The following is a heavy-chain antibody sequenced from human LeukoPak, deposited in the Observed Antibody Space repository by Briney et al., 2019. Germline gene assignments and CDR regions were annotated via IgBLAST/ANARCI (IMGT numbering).Heavy chain of an antibody. J-gene: IGHJ4*02. V-gene: IGHV4-59*12. CDR3: ASSLGSGSYRYDY. Sequence: SETLSLTCTVSGGSINSYYWSWIRQPPGKGLEWIGYIYYSGSTNYNPSLKSRVTISVDTSKKQFSLKLSSVTAADTAVYYCASSLGSGSYRYDYWGQGTLVTVSS. D-gene: IGHD3-10*01. CDR1: GGSINSYY. CDR2: IYYSGST.